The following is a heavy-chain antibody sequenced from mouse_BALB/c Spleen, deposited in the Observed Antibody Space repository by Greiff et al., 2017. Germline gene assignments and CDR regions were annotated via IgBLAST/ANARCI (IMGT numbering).Heavy chain of an antibody. J-gene: IGHJ2*01. V-gene: IGHV1S81*02. CDR3: ARGGYSFDY. CDR1: GYTFTSYW. Sequence: QVQLQQSGAELVKPGASVKLSCKASGYTFTSYWMHWVKQRPGQGLEWIGEINPSNGRTNYNEKFKSKATLTVDKSSSTAYMQLSSLTSEDSAVYYCARGGYSFDYWGQGTTLTVSS. CDR2: INPSNGRT.